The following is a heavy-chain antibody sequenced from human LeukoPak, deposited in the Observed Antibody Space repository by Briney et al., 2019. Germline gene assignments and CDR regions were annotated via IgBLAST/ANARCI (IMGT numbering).Heavy chain of an antibody. Sequence: PGGSLRLSCVASGFTMSDFGMHWVRQAPGKGLEWVAVISYDGSNKYYADSVKGRFTISRDNSKNTLYLQMNSLRAEDTAVYYCARGETYYYDSSGYPFGYWGQGTLVTVSS. J-gene: IGHJ4*02. CDR3: ARGETYYYDSSGYPFGY. CDR1: GFTMSDFG. D-gene: IGHD3-22*01. V-gene: IGHV3-30*19. CDR2: ISYDGSNK.